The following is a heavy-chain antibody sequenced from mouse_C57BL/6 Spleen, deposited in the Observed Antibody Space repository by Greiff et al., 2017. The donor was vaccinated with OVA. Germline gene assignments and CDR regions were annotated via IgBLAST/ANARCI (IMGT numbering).Heavy chain of an antibody. CDR1: GYTFTSYW. Sequence: QVQLQQPGAELVKPGASVKLSCKASGYTFTSYWMHWVKQRPGQGLEWIGMIHPNSGSTNYNERFKSKATLTVDKSSSTAYMQLSSLTSEDSAVYYCARERVYEGYQPYFDYWGQGTTLTVSS. J-gene: IGHJ2*01. V-gene: IGHV1-64*01. CDR3: ARERVYEGYQPYFDY. D-gene: IGHD2-3*01. CDR2: IHPNSGST.